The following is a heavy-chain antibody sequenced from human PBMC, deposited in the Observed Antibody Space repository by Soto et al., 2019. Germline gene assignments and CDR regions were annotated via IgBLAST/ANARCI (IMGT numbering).Heavy chain of an antibody. J-gene: IGHJ4*02. D-gene: IGHD3-3*01. V-gene: IGHV4-4*02. CDR1: GGSISSSNW. Sequence: QVQLPESGPGLVKPSGTLSLTCAVSGGSISSSNWWSWVRQPPGKALEWIGEIYHSGSTNYNPSLKSRVTLSVDKSNNQCSLKLSSVTAADTAVYYCAREHAYYDFWSGYSAFDYWGQGTLVTVSS. CDR2: IYHSGST. CDR3: AREHAYYDFWSGYSAFDY.